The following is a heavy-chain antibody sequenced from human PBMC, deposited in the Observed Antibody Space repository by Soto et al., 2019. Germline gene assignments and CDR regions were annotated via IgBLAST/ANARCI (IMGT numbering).Heavy chain of an antibody. CDR1: GFTFSSYA. CDR3: ARDSVVVAATNYYYYGMDV. Sequence: HPGGSLRLSCAASGFTFSSYAMHWVRQAPGKGLEWVAVISYDGSNKYYADSVKGRFTISRDNSKNTLYLQMNSLRAEDTAVYYSARDSVVVAATNYYYYGMDVWGQGTTVTVSS. CDR2: ISYDGSNK. V-gene: IGHV3-30-3*01. D-gene: IGHD2-15*01. J-gene: IGHJ6*02.